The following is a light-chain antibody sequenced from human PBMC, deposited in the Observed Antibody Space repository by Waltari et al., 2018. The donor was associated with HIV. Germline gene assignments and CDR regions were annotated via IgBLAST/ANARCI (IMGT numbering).Light chain of an antibody. J-gene: IGLJ2*01. V-gene: IGLV2-23*02. CDR2: EVN. Sequence: QSALTQPASASGSPGQSITISCTGTSSDAGSYNLVSWYQQHPGKAPKLMISEVNKRPSGVSNRFSGSKSGNTASLTISGLQAEDEADYYCSSYATAGTYVLFGGGTKLTVL. CDR3: SSYATAGTYVL. CDR1: SSDAGSYNL.